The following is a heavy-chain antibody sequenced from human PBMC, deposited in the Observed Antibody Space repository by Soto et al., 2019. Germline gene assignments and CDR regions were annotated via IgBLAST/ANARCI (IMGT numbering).Heavy chain of an antibody. CDR2: ISHTEQT. CDR3: ARHLDPARGD. J-gene: IGHJ1*01. D-gene: IGHD3-3*01. CDR1: GVSMNSINW. Sequence: QVQLQESGPGLVKPSGTLSLTCAVSGVSMNSINWWSWVRQPPGKGLEWIREISHTEQTAYNPSLMSRYTVSMDKTKNFFSLPLNSVTAAGTAVYCCARHLDPARGDWGQGTLVSVSP. V-gene: IGHV4-4*01.